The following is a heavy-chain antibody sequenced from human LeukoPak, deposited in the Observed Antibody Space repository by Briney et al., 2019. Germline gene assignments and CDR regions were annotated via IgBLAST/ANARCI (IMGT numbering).Heavy chain of an antibody. J-gene: IGHJ3*02. CDR3: ARRSITMIVVVITKDAFDI. Sequence: PGGSLRLSCAASGFTFSSYWMSWVRQAPGKGLEWVANIKQDGSEKYYVDSVKGRFTISRDNAKNSLYLQMNSLRAEDTAVYYCARRSITMIVVVITKDAFDIWGQGTMVTVSS. CDR2: IKQDGSEK. D-gene: IGHD3-22*01. V-gene: IGHV3-7*01. CDR1: GFTFSSYW.